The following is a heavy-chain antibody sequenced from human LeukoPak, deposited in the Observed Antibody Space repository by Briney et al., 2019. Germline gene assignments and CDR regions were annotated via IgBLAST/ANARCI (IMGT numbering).Heavy chain of an antibody. V-gene: IGHV1-69*13. CDR2: IIPIFGTA. CDR1: GGTFSSYA. J-gene: IGHJ6*02. D-gene: IGHD3-22*01. Sequence: SVKVSCKASGGTFSSYAISWVRQAPGQGLEWMGGIIPIFGTANYTQKFQGRVAITADESTSTAYMELSSLRSEDTAVYYCAREKGEPDYYDSNPRGYYYYYGMDVWGQGTTVTVSS. CDR3: AREKGEPDYYDSNPRGYYYYYGMDV.